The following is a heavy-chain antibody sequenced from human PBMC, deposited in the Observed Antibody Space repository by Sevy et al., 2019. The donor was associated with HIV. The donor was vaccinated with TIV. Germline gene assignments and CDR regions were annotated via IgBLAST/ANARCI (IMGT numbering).Heavy chain of an antibody. CDR3: AREGAGGFDY. D-gene: IGHD2-15*01. J-gene: IGHJ4*02. V-gene: IGHV3-7*01. CDR2: INQDGSKN. CDR1: GFTFSGYW. Sequence: GGSLRLSYAASGFTFSGYWMSWVRQVPGKGLQWVANINQDGSKNEFVDSVKGRFTISRDNPKNSVYLQMNSLRAEDTAVYYCAREGAGGFDYWGQGTLVTVSS.